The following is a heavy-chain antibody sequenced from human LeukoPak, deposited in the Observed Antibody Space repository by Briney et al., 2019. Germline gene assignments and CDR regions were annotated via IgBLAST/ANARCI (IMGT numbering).Heavy chain of an antibody. CDR1: GYTFTDYY. D-gene: IGHD2-2*01. V-gene: IGHV1-2*02. CDR2: INPNSGGT. CDR3: ARDCGRSTCYWFDR. J-gene: IGHJ5*02. Sequence: ASVKVSCKASGYTFTDYYIHWVRQAPEQGLEWLRWINPNSGGTNYAQKFQGRVTMARATSINTAYMELGSLRSDDTGVYDCARDCGRSTCYWFDRWGQGTLVTVSS.